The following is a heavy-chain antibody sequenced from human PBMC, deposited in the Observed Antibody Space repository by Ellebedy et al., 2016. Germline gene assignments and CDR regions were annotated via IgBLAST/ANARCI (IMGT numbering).Heavy chain of an antibody. CDR1: GFTFSSYD. CDR3: ARGGYVWGSYRYTPFDY. Sequence: GGSLRLSCAASGFTFSSYDMHWVRQATGKGLEWVSAIGTAGDTYYPGSVKGRFTISRENAKNSLYLQMNSLRAEDTAVYYCARGGYVWGSYRYTPFDYWGQGTLVTVSS. J-gene: IGHJ4*02. D-gene: IGHD3-16*02. CDR2: IGTAGDT. V-gene: IGHV3-13*01.